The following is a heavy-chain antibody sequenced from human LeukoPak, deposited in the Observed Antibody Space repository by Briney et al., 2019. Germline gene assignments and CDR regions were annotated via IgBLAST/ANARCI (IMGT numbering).Heavy chain of an antibody. CDR2: INPKSGGT. J-gene: IGHJ4*02. CDR1: GYTFTSYG. D-gene: IGHD3-10*01. CDR3: ARGSGDLDY. Sequence: ASVKVSCKASGYTFTSYGISWVRQAPGQGLEWMGWINPKSGGTNYAQKFQGRVTMTRDTSISTAYMELSRLRSDDTAVYYCARGSGDLDYWGQGTLVTVSS. V-gene: IGHV1-2*02.